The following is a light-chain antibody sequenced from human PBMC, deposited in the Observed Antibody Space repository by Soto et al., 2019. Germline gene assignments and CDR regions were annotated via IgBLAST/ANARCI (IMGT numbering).Light chain of an antibody. Sequence: EIVFETSTGTPSWTPGEITSLSCMASQSVTSNYLAWYQQKPGQAPRLLVYGASSRATGISDRFSGSGSGTDFTLTISRLEPEDFAVYYCQHYVSPPITFGQGTRLENK. J-gene: IGKJ5*01. CDR1: QSVTSNY. CDR3: QHYVSPPIT. CDR2: GAS. V-gene: IGKV3-20*01.